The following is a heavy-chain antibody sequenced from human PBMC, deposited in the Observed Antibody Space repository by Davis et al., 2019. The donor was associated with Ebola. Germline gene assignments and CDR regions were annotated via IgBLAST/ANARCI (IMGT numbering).Heavy chain of an antibody. CDR1: GFTFSSYA. Sequence: GESLKISCAASGFTFSSYAMSWVRQAPGKGLEWVSAISGSGGSTYYADSVKGRFTISRDNSKNTLYLQMNSLRAEDTAVYYCARDPSHDYGDYVGGLFDPWGQGTLVTVSS. V-gene: IGHV3-23*01. CDR3: ARDPSHDYGDYVGGLFDP. CDR2: ISGSGGST. J-gene: IGHJ5*02. D-gene: IGHD4-17*01.